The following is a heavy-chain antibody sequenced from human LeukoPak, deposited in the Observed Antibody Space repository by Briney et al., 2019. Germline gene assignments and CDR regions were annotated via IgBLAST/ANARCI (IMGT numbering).Heavy chain of an antibody. Sequence: GGSLRLSCAASGFTFSSYWMSWVRQAPGKGLEWVANIKQDGSEKYYVDSVKDRFTISRDNAKNSLYLQMNSLRAEDTAVYYCARDLGSSGWYYGYWGQGTLVTVSS. CDR2: IKQDGSEK. J-gene: IGHJ4*02. D-gene: IGHD6-19*01. CDR1: GFTFSSYW. CDR3: ARDLGSSGWYYGY. V-gene: IGHV3-7*01.